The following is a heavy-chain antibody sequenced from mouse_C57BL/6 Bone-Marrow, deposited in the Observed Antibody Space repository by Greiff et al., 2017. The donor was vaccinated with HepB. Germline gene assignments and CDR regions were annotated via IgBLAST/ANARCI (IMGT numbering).Heavy chain of an antibody. V-gene: IGHV1-54*01. CDR1: GYAFTNYL. CDR2: INPGSGGT. J-gene: IGHJ2*01. CDR3: AIRLNY. Sequence: VKLQESGAELVRPGTSVKVSCKASGYAFTNYLIEWVKQRPGQGLEWIGVINPGSGGTNYNEKFKGKATLTADKSSSTAYMQLSSLTSEDSAVYFCAIRLNYWGQGTTLTVSS.